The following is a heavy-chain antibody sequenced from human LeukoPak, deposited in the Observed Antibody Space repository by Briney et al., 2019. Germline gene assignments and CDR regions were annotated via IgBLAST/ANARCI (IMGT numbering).Heavy chain of an antibody. Sequence: EWIGSIYYSGSTYYNPSLKSRVTISVDTSKNQFSLKLSSVTAADTAVYYCARWIVSGFDYWGQGTLVTVSS. V-gene: IGHV4-39*01. J-gene: IGHJ4*02. CDR2: IYYSGST. D-gene: IGHD3-16*02. CDR3: ARWIVSGFDY.